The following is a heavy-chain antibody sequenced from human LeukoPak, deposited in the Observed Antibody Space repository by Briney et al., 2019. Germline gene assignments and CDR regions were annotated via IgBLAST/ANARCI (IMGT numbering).Heavy chain of an antibody. CDR2: NYWDDEK. CDR1: GFSPTSNGVA. Sequence: VSGPTLVNPTQTLTLTCTFSGFSPTSNGVAVGWIRQPPGKALEGLALNYWDDEKRYSPSLRTRLTITKDTSRRQVVLTLSNMDPVDTGTYYCARLYFYNSGGYSRAFDYWGQGTLVTVSS. J-gene: IGHJ4*02. V-gene: IGHV2-5*02. D-gene: IGHD3-22*01. CDR3: ARLYFYNSGGYSRAFDY.